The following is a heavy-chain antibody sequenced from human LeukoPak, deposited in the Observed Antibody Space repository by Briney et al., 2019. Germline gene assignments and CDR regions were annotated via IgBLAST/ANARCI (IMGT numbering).Heavy chain of an antibody. J-gene: IGHJ4*02. V-gene: IGHV3-9*01. CDR1: GFTFDDYA. Sequence: GRSLRLSCAASGFTFDDYAMHWVRQAPGKGLEGVSGISWNSGSIGYADSVKGRFTISRDNAKNSLYLQMNSLRAEDTALYYCAKEMRSSTSPIDYWGQGTLVTVSS. D-gene: IGHD2-2*01. CDR2: ISWNSGSI. CDR3: AKEMRSSTSPIDY.